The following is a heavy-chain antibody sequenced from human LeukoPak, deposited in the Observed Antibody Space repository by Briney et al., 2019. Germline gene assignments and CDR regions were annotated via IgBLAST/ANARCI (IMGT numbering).Heavy chain of an antibody. D-gene: IGHD2/OR15-2a*01. Sequence: RGSLRLSCAASGFTFSSYAMSWVRLAPGKGLEWVSGISGSDGSTYYADSVKGRFTISRDNSKNTLFLQMNSLRAEDTAVYYCAKDSAKKYDDYWGQGTLVTVSS. CDR2: ISGSDGST. CDR1: GFTFSSYA. J-gene: IGHJ4*02. V-gene: IGHV3-23*01. CDR3: AKDSAKKYDDY.